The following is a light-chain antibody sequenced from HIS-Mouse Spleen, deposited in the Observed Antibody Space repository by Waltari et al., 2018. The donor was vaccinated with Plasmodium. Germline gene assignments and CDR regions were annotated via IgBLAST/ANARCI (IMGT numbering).Light chain of an antibody. J-gene: IGLJ1*01. CDR2: RNN. CDR1: CSYIRSNS. V-gene: IGLV1-47*01. Sequence: QSVLTQQHSASATPWQRVTISCSGSCSYIRSNSVYWYKQLPGTDPKLLIYRNNQRPSGVPDRFSGSKSGTSASLAISGLRSEDEADYYCAAWDDSLSGYVFGTGTKVTVL. CDR3: AAWDDSLSGYV.